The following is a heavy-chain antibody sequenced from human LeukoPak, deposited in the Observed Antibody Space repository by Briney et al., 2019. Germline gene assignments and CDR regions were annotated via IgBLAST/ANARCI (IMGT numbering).Heavy chain of an antibody. CDR3: AKDGEYDYVWGSYRSSWYYFDY. V-gene: IGHV3-23*01. Sequence: GGSLRLSCAASGFTFSSYAMSWVRQAPGKGLEWVSAISGSGGSTYYADSVKGRFTISRDNSKNTLYLQMNSLRGEDTAVYYCAKDGEYDYVWGSYRSSWYYFDYWGQGTLVTVSS. D-gene: IGHD3-16*02. CDR2: ISGSGGST. J-gene: IGHJ4*02. CDR1: GFTFSSYA.